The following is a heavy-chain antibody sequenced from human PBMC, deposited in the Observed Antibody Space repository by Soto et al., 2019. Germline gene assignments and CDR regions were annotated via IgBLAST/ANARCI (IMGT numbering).Heavy chain of an antibody. CDR2: INPNSGGT. D-gene: IGHD2-2*01. CDR1: GGTFSSYT. CDR3: ARSRKANCSSTSCYWGFDY. J-gene: IGHJ4*02. V-gene: IGHV1-2*04. Sequence: ASVKVSCKASGGTFSSYTISWVRQAPGQGLEWMGWINPNSGGTNYAQKFQGWVTMTRDTSISTAYMELSRLRSDDTAVYYCARSRKANCSSTSCYWGFDYWGQGTLVTVSS.